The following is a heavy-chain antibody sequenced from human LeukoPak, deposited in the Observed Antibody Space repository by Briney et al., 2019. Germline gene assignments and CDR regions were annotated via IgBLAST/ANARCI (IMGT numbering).Heavy chain of an antibody. CDR2: IFYSGNT. CDR1: GGSISNYY. Sequence: SETLSLTCTVSGGSISNYYWSWIRQPPGKGLEWIGYIFYSGNTNYNPSLKSRVTISLGTSQDQFSLKLSSVTAADTAVYYCARGNDYGDYDDAFDIWGQGTMVTVSS. J-gene: IGHJ3*02. V-gene: IGHV4-59*08. D-gene: IGHD4-17*01. CDR3: ARGNDYGDYDDAFDI.